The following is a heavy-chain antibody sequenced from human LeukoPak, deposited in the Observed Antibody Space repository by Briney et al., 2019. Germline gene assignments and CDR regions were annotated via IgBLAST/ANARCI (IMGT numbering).Heavy chain of an antibody. D-gene: IGHD6-19*01. V-gene: IGHV4-39*01. CDR1: GGSIGGHTFY. Sequence: SDTLSLTCNVSGGSIGGHTFYWDWIRQPPGKGLEWIATIYYNGNTFYNPSLRSRVAISIDMSKSQFFLHLTSVSAADTAVYYCARLTALAGHRGAFDIWGPGTLVTVSS. CDR3: ARLTALAGHRGAFDI. J-gene: IGHJ3*02. CDR2: IYYNGNT.